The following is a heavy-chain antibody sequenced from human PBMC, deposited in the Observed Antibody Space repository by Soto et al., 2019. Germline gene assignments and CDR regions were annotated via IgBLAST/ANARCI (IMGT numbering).Heavy chain of an antibody. CDR3: ARIEAAAPDY. CDR2: IYYSGST. Sequence: SETLPLTCTVSGVSISSSSYYWGWIRQPPGKGLEWIGSIYYSGSTYYNPSLKSRVTISVDTSKNQFSLKLSSVTAADTAVYYCARIEAAAPDYWGQGTLVTVSS. V-gene: IGHV4-39*01. CDR1: GVSISSSSYY. D-gene: IGHD6-13*01. J-gene: IGHJ4*02.